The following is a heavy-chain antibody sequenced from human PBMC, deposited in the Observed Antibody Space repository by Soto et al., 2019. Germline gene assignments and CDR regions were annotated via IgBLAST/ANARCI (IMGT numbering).Heavy chain of an antibody. D-gene: IGHD5-12*01. V-gene: IGHV3-30-3*01. CDR1: GFTFSSYA. CDR3: ARVGGDIVATIDYYYYYGMDV. Sequence: GGSLRLSCAASGFTFSSYAMHWVRQAPGKGLEWVAVISYDGSNKYYADSVKGRFTISRDNSKNTLYLQMNSLRAEDTAVYYWARVGGDIVATIDYYYYYGMDVGGQGPRVTVS. CDR2: ISYDGSNK. J-gene: IGHJ6*02.